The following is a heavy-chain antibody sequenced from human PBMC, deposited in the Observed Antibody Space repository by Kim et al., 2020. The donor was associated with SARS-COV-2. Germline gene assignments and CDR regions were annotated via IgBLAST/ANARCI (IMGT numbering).Heavy chain of an antibody. J-gene: IGHJ4*02. D-gene: IGHD6-13*01. V-gene: IGHV3-23*01. CDR1: GFTFSSYA. Sequence: GGSLRLSCAASGFTFSSYAMSWVRQAPGKGLEWVSSISGDSGKSYYANSVKGRFTFSRDNTKSTLYLQMDHLRAEATAVYYCAKITAIFSAGWVYWGQGT. CDR3: AKITAIFSAGWVY. CDR2: ISGDSGKS.